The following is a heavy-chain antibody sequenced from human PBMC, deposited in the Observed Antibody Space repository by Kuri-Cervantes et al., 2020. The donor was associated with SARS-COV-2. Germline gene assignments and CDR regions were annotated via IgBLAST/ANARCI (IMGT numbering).Heavy chain of an antibody. D-gene: IGHD3-22*01. Sequence: GESLKISCPASGFTFSSYAMSWVRQAPGKGLEWVSAISGSGGSTYYADSVKGRFTISRDNSKNTLYLQMNSLRAEYTAVYYCAPRASSGYYYAGIDYWGQGTLVTVSS. V-gene: IGHV3-23*01. CDR1: GFTFSSYA. CDR3: APRASSGYYYAGIDY. CDR2: ISGSGGST. J-gene: IGHJ4*02.